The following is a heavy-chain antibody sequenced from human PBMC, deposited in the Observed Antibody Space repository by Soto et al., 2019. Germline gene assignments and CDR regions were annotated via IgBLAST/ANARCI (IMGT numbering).Heavy chain of an antibody. CDR3: ARAGRYCSSTSCLAYYYYYYMDV. D-gene: IGHD2-2*01. CDR1: GGSISSYY. J-gene: IGHJ6*03. Sequence: SETLSLTCTVSGGSISSYYWSWIRQPPGKGLEWIGYIYYSGSTNYNPSLKSRVTISVDTSKNQFSLKLSSVTAADTAVYYCARAGRYCSSTSCLAYYYYYYMDVWGKGTTVTVSS. V-gene: IGHV4-59*01. CDR2: IYYSGST.